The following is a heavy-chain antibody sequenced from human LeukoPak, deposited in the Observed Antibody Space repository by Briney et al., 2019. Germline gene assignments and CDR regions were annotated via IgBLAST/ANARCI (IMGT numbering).Heavy chain of an antibody. J-gene: IGHJ4*02. CDR3: ARDNYDSSGYYYGNFDY. V-gene: IGHV3-30-3*01. CDR1: GFTFSGYP. Sequence: GGSLRLSCAASGFTFSGYPIHWVRQAPGKGLEWVAVISYDGSNKYYADSVKGRFTISRDNSKNTLYLQMNSPRAEDTAVYYCARDNYDSSGYYYGNFDYWGQGTLVTVSS. CDR2: ISYDGSNK. D-gene: IGHD3-22*01.